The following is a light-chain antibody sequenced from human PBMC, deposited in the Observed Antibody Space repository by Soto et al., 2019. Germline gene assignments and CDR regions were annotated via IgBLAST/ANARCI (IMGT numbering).Light chain of an antibody. Sequence: QSALTQPASVSGSPGQSITISCTGTSSDVGGYNYVSWYQQYPGKAPKLMIYDINNRPSGVSSRFSGSKSGNTASLTISGLQAEDEADYYCGSYRDISAAVFGTGTKLTVL. J-gene: IGLJ1*01. CDR1: SSDVGGYNY. CDR2: DIN. CDR3: GSYRDISAAV. V-gene: IGLV2-14*03.